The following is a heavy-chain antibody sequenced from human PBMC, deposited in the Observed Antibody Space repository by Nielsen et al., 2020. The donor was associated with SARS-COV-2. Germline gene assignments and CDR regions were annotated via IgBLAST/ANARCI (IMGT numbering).Heavy chain of an antibody. Sequence: ALVKVSRKASGYTFTSYAMNWVRQAPGRGLEWMGWINTNTGNPTYAQGFTGRFVFSLDTSVSTAYLQISSLKAENTAVYYCARPRYYYGSGSYYYYYGMDVWGQGTTVTVSS. CDR3: ARPRYYYGSGSYYYYYGMDV. D-gene: IGHD3-10*01. J-gene: IGHJ6*02. CDR2: INTNTGNP. CDR1: GYTFTSYA. V-gene: IGHV7-4-1*02.